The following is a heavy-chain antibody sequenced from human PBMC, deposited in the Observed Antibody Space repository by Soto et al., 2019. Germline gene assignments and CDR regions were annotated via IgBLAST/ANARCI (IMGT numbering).Heavy chain of an antibody. Sequence: GGSLRLSCAAFGFTFSSYWMSWVRQAPGKGLEWVANIKQDGSEKYYVDSVKGRFTISRDNAKNSLYLQMNSLRAEDTAVYYCARDAVGYCNYWGQGTLVTVSS. D-gene: IGHD2-15*01. CDR3: ARDAVGYCNY. J-gene: IGHJ4*02. CDR2: IKQDGSEK. CDR1: GFTFSSYW. V-gene: IGHV3-7*01.